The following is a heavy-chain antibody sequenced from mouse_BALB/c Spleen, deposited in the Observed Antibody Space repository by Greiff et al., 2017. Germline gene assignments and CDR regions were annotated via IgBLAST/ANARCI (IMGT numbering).Heavy chain of an antibody. J-gene: IGHJ4*01. D-gene: IGHD1-1*01. CDR1: GFNIKDYY. CDR2: IDPENGNT. Sequence: EVKLQESGAELVRPGALVKLSCKASGFNIKDYYMHWVKQRPEQGLEWIGWIDPENGNTIYDPKFQGKASITADTSSNTAYLQLSSLTSEDTAVYYCASYYYGSSIMDYWGQGTSVTVSS. CDR3: ASYYYGSSIMDY. V-gene: IGHV14-1*02.